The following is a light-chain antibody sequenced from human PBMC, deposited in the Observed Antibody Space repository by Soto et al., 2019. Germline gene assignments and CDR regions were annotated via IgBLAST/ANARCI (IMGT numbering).Light chain of an antibody. CDR1: SNDVGKYNR. CDR3: SLYTGSSTYVV. V-gene: IGLV2-18*01. J-gene: IGLJ2*01. CDR2: EVT. Sequence: QSALTQPPSVSGSPGQSVTISCTGTSNDVGKYNRVSWYQQPPGTAPKLMIFEVTNRPSGVPDRFSGSKSGNTASLTISGLQAEDEADYYCSLYTGSSTYVVFGGGTQLTVL.